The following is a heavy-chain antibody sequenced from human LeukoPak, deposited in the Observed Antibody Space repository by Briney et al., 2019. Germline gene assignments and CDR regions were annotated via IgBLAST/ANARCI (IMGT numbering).Heavy chain of an antibody. V-gene: IGHV3-23*01. CDR3: AKEYSHDFWPNDAFDI. Sequence: PGRSLRLFCAASGLTFNNYAMSWVRQAPCKAPDWVSGISGTGVRTYSADSVKGRFTISRDNSKNTLYLQMNSLRAEDTAVYYCAKEYSHDFWPNDAFDIWGQGTMVTVSS. J-gene: IGHJ3*02. CDR2: ISGTGVRT. CDR1: GLTFNNYA. D-gene: IGHD3/OR15-3a*01.